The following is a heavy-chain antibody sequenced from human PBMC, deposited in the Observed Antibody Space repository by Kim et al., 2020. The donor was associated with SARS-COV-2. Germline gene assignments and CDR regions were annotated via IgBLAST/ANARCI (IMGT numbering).Heavy chain of an antibody. D-gene: IGHD2-2*01. J-gene: IGHJ6*02. CDR2: ISAYNGNT. Sequence: ASVKVSCKASGYTFTSYGISWVRQAPGQGLEWMGWISAYNGNTNYAQKLQGRVTMTTDTSTSTAYMELRSLRSDDTAVYYCARRLGDIVVVPAAFDYYYGMDVWGQGTTVTVSS. V-gene: IGHV1-18*04. CDR3: ARRLGDIVVVPAAFDYYYGMDV. CDR1: GYTFTSYG.